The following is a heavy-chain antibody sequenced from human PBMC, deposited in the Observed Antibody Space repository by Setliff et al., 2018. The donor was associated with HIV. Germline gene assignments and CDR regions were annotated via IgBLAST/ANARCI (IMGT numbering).Heavy chain of an antibody. V-gene: IGHV4-4*07. CDR1: GGSISSYY. Sequence: SETLSLTCTVSGGSISSYYWSWIRQPAGKGLEWIGRINISGSTNYNPSLKSRVTISVDTSKNQFSLKLSSVTAAATAVYYCAAGLFKGDYRPEYFPLWGQGTLVTVSS. J-gene: IGHJ1*01. CDR2: INISGST. CDR3: AAGLFKGDYRPEYFPL. D-gene: IGHD4-17*01.